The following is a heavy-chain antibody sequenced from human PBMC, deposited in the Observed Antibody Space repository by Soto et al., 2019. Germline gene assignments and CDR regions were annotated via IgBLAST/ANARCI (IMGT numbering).Heavy chain of an antibody. D-gene: IGHD6-19*01. CDR2: IKPISEGGTT. Sequence: GGALRLSCVASRFNFSAAWLNWVRQTPGKGLEWVGRIKPISEGGTTAYAAPVKGRFTISRDDSKNALHLQMDSLKTEDTAVYYCTTVHHSRGPTWGLGTLVTVSS. J-gene: IGHJ1*01. CDR3: TTVHHSRGPT. V-gene: IGHV3-15*07. CDR1: RFNFSAAW.